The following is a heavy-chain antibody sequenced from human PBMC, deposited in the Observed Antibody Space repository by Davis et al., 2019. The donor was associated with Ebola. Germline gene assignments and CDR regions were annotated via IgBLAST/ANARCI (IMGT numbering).Heavy chain of an antibody. CDR1: SYTFTSYG. CDR3: AREAGATTRIYDS. V-gene: IGHV1-18*01. Sequence: ASVKVSCKASSYTFTSYGISWVRQAPGQGLEWMGWISAYNGSTNYAQKLQGRVAMTTDTSRSTAYMELRSLRSDDTAVYYCAREAGATTRIYDSWGQGTLVTVSS. J-gene: IGHJ5*01. D-gene: IGHD1-26*01. CDR2: ISAYNGST.